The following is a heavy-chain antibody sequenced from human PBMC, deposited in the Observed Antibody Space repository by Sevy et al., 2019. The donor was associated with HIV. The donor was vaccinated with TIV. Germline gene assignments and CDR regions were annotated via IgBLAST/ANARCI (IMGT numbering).Heavy chain of an antibody. V-gene: IGHV3-21*01. CDR1: GFTFSSYS. CDR2: ISSSSSYI. D-gene: IGHD3-22*01. Sequence: GGSLRLSCAASGFTFSSYSMNWVRQAPGKGLEWVSSISSSSSYIYYADSVKGRFTISRDNAENSLYLQMNSLRAEDTAVYYCARVLYYDSSGYNYWGQGTLVTVSS. J-gene: IGHJ4*02. CDR3: ARVLYYDSSGYNY.